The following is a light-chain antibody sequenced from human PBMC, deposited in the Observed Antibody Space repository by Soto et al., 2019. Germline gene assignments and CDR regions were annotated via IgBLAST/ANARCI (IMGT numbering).Light chain of an antibody. J-gene: IGLJ2*01. CDR3: SSYAGSNKYVV. CDR2: EVS. CDR1: SSDVGGYNY. V-gene: IGLV2-8*01. Sequence: QSVLTQPPSASGSPGQSVTISCTGTSSDVGGYNYVSWYQQHPGKAPKLMIYEVSKRPSGVPDRFSGSKSGNTASLTVSGLKAEDEDDYYCSSYAGSNKYVVFGGGTKLTVL.